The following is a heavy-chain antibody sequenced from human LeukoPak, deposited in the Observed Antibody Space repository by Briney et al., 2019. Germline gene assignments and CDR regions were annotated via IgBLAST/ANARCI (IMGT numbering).Heavy chain of an antibody. J-gene: IGHJ6*03. CDR3: ARDRVSVTTNYYMDV. Sequence: PGGSLRLSCAASGFTFSSYSMNLVRQAPGKGLEWVSSISSSSSYIYYADSVKGRFTISRDNAKNSLYLQMNSLRAEDTAVYYCARDRVSVTTNYYMDVWGKGTTVTVSS. V-gene: IGHV3-21*01. D-gene: IGHD4-17*01. CDR2: ISSSSSYI. CDR1: GFTFSSYS.